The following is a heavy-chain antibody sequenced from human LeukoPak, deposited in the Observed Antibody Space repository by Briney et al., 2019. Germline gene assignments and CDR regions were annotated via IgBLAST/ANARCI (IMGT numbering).Heavy chain of an antibody. J-gene: IGHJ4*02. Sequence: GGSLRLSCAASGFTFSSYAMSWVRQAPGKGLEWVSAISGSGGSTYYADSVKGRFTISRDNSKNTLYLQMNSLRAEDSAVYYCAKDLRDSSCWYVYWGQGTLVTVSS. V-gene: IGHV3-23*01. CDR2: ISGSGGST. CDR3: AKDLRDSSCWYVY. CDR1: GFTFSSYA. D-gene: IGHD6-19*01.